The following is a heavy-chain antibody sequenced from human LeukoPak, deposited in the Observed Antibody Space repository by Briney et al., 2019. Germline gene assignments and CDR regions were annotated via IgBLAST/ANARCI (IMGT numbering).Heavy chain of an antibody. CDR3: ARRVATRSPYYYGMDV. CDR1: GGSIRSYY. V-gene: IGHV4-59*08. D-gene: IGHD5-12*01. J-gene: IGHJ6*02. CDR2: VYDSGST. Sequence: SETLSATCTVPGGSIRSYYWTWIRQPPGRGPEWIGYVYDSGSTNYNPSLMSRVTISVDTSKNQFSLKLSSVTAADTAVYYCARRVATRSPYYYGMDVWGQGTTVTVSS.